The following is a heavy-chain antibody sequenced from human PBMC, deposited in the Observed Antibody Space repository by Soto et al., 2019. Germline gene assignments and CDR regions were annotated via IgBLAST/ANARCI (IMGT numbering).Heavy chain of an antibody. CDR2: IWYDGSNK. J-gene: IGHJ5*02. CDR3: ARERMVRAQQRRGWFDP. Sequence: QVQLVESGGGVVQPGRSLRLSCAASGFTFSSYGMHWVRQAPGKGLEWVAVIWYDGSNKYYADSVKGRFTISRDNSKNTLYLQMNSLRAEDTAVYYCARERMVRAQQRRGWFDPWGQGTLVTVSS. D-gene: IGHD3-10*01. CDR1: GFTFSSYG. V-gene: IGHV3-33*01.